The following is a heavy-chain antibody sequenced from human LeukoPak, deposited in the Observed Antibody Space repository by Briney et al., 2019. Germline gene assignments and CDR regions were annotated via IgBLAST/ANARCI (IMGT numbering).Heavy chain of an antibody. Sequence: SVKVSCKASGGTFSSYAVTWVRQAPGQGFEWMGGIIPIFGTANYAQKFQGRVTITTDESTSTAYMELSSLRSEDTAVYYCARFPAAGDWGQGTLVTVSS. CDR1: GGTFSSYA. CDR2: IIPIFGTA. J-gene: IGHJ4*02. V-gene: IGHV1-69*05. D-gene: IGHD6-13*01. CDR3: ARFPAAGD.